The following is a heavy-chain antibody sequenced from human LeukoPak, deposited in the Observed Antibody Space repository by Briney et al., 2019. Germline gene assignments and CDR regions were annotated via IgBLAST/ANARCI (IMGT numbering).Heavy chain of an antibody. CDR2: IRSSSSYI. D-gene: IGHD6-19*01. V-gene: IGHV3-21*01. Sequence: GGSLRLSCAASGFTFSSYSMNWVRQAPGKGLEWVSSIRSSSSYIYYADSVKGRFTISRDNAKNSLYLQMNSLRAEDTAVYYCARDSIAVAGHDYWGQGTLVTVSS. CDR3: ARDSIAVAGHDY. J-gene: IGHJ4*02. CDR1: GFTFSSYS.